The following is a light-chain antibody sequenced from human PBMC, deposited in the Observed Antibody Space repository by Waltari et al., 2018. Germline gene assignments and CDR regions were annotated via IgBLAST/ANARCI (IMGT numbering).Light chain of an antibody. CDR2: DVS. Sequence: QSALTQPASVSGSPGQSITLSCTGTATDIGGYTYVSWYQQHPGKAPKLVIFDVSSRSSGISYRFSASKFGNTASLTISGLQPDDEADYYCCSFTSSSTWVFGGGTKLTVL. CDR3: CSFTSSSTWV. CDR1: ATDIGGYTY. J-gene: IGLJ3*02. V-gene: IGLV2-14*03.